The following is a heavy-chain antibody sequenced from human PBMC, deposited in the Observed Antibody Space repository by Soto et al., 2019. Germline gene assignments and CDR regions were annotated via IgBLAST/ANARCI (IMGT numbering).Heavy chain of an antibody. CDR2: IIPIFGTA. Sequence: VASVKVSCKASGGTFSSYAISWVRQAPGQGLEWMGGIIPIFGTANYAQKFQGRVTITADESTSTAYMELSSLRSEDTAVYYCAVEPFTRYNWNDVAFDIWGQGTMVTVSS. CDR3: AVEPFTRYNWNDVAFDI. CDR1: GGTFSSYA. V-gene: IGHV1-69*13. J-gene: IGHJ3*02. D-gene: IGHD1-20*01.